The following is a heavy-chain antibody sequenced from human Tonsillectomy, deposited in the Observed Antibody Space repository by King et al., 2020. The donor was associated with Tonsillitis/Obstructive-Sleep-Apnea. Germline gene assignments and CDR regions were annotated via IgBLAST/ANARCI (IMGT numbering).Heavy chain of an antibody. CDR3: ARLSRDNFDSFDY. Sequence: QLVQSGAEVKMPGESLKISCKGSGYTFTSYWIAWVRQMPGRGLEWMGIFYPGDSDTRYSPSFQGQVTISADNSISTAYLQWSSLKASDTAMYYCARLSRDNFDSFDYWGQGTLVTVSS. CDR2: FYPGDSDT. CDR1: GYTFTSYW. D-gene: IGHD5-24*01. V-gene: IGHV5-51*01. J-gene: IGHJ4*02.